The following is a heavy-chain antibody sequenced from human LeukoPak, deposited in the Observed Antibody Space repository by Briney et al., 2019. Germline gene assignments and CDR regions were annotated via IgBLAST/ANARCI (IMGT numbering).Heavy chain of an antibody. D-gene: IGHD5-12*01. V-gene: IGHV3-30-3*01. CDR1: GFTFSSYA. CDR3: ARDPSGVATLDY. J-gene: IGHJ4*02. Sequence: GGSLRLSCAASGFTFSSYAMHWVRQAPGKGLEWVAVISYDGSNKYYADSVKGRFTISRDNSKNTLYLQMNSLRAEDTAVYYCARDPSGVATLDYWGQGTLVTVSS. CDR2: ISYDGSNK.